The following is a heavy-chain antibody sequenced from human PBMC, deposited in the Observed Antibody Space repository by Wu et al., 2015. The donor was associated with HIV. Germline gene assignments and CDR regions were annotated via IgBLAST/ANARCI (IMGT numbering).Heavy chain of an antibody. CDR1: GTSVSSDYY. Sequence: QVQLQESGPGLVKPSETLSLTCVVSGTSVSSDYYWGWIRQPPGKGLEWIGDIDHSESATYNPSLKSRVTISGDTSKKQFFLNLKSVTAADTAVYFCTRGYCSGGTCHGFQLWGQGTLVIVSS. J-gene: IGHJ5*02. D-gene: IGHD2-15*01. CDR3: TRGYCSGGTCHGFQL. V-gene: IGHV4-38-2*01. CDR2: IDHSESA.